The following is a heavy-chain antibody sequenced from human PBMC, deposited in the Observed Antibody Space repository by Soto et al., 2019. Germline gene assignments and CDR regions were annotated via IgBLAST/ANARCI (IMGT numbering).Heavy chain of an antibody. J-gene: IGHJ6*02. CDR2: MNPNSGNT. CDR1: GYTFTSYD. V-gene: IGHV1-8*01. CDR3: ARRGYGSGTSGIFYYYYDMDV. D-gene: IGHD3-10*01. Sequence: ASVKVSCKASGYTFTSYDINWVRQATGQGLEWMGWMNPNSGNTGYAQKFQGRVTMTRNTSISTAYMELSSLRSEDTAVYYCARRGYGSGTSGIFYYYYDMDVWGQGTTVTVSS.